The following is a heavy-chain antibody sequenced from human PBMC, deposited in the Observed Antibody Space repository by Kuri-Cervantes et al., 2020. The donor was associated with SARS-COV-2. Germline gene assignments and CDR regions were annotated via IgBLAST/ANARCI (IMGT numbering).Heavy chain of an antibody. CDR3: ARHHLYDFWSGIPGWMDV. D-gene: IGHD3-3*01. Sequence: ASVKVSCKASGYTFTSYGISWVRQAPGQGLEWMGWISAYNGNTNYAQKLQGRVTMTRDTSISTAYMELSSLRSEDTAVYYCARHHLYDFWSGIPGWMDVWGKGTTVTVSS. CDR2: ISAYNGNT. CDR1: GYTFTSYG. V-gene: IGHV1-18*01. J-gene: IGHJ6*04.